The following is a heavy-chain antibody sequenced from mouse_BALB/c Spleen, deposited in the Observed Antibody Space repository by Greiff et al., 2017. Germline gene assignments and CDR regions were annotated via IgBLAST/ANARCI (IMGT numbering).Heavy chain of an antibody. D-gene: IGHD1-1*01. Sequence: QVQLQQPGAELVKPGASVKLSCKASGYTFTSYYMYWVKQRPGQGLEWIGGINPSNGGTNFNEKFKSKATLTVDKSSSTAYMQLSSLTSEDSAVYYCTRKTTVVATDYWGQGTTLTVSS. CDR1: GYTFTSYY. CDR2: INPSNGGT. J-gene: IGHJ2*01. V-gene: IGHV1S81*02. CDR3: TRKTTVVATDY.